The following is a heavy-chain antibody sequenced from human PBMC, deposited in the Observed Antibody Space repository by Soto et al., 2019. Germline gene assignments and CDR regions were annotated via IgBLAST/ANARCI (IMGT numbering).Heavy chain of an antibody. D-gene: IGHD4-17*01. CDR3: ARGTDGMDV. Sequence: SETLSLTCAVSGGSISSGGYSWSWIRQPPGKGLEWIGYIYHSGSTYYNPSLKSRVTISVDRSKNQFSLKLSSVTAADTAVYYCARGTDGMDVWGQGTTVTV. J-gene: IGHJ6*02. V-gene: IGHV4-30-2*01. CDR1: GGSISSGGYS. CDR2: IYHSGST.